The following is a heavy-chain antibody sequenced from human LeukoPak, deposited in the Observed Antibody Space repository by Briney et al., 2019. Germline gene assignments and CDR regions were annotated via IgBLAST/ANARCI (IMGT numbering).Heavy chain of an antibody. CDR1: GGPISASGYY. D-gene: IGHD2-15*01. V-gene: IGHV4-39*07. J-gene: IGHJ6*02. CDR2: VFYGGST. CDR3: ARDNCSGGSCFHASYYYGMDV. Sequence: SETLSLTCTVSGGPISASGYYWGWVRQPPGKGLEWIGSVFYGGSTFYNPSLKSRVSISVDTSKKQFSLKLTSVTAADTAVYYCARDNCSGGSCFHASYYYGMDVWGQGTTVTVSS.